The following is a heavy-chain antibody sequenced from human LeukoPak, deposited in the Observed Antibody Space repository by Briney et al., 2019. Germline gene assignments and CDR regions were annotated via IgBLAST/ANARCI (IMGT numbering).Heavy chain of an antibody. CDR1: GFTFSSYA. V-gene: IGHV3-23*01. CDR2: ISGSGGST. J-gene: IGHJ4*02. CDR3: AKSKVGGRAYYFDY. Sequence: GGSLRLSCAASGFTFSSYAMSWVRQAPGKGLEWVSAISGSGGSTYYADSVKGRFTISRDNSKNTLYLRMNSLRAEDTAVYYCAKSKVGGRAYYFDYWGQGTLVTVSS. D-gene: IGHD1-26*01.